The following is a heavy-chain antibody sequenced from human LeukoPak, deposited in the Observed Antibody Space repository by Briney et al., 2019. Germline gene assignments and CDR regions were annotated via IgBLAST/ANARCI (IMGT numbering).Heavy chain of an antibody. CDR3: ARRGLYGSGSYYVVWFDP. V-gene: IGHV1-2*02. D-gene: IGHD3-10*01. CDR1: GYTFTGYY. Sequence: GASVTVSCTASGYTFTGYYMHWVRQAPGQGLEWMGWINPNSGGTNYAQKFQGRVTMTRDTSISTAYMELSRLRSDDTAVYYCARRGLYGSGSYYVVWFDPWGQGTLVTVSS. J-gene: IGHJ5*02. CDR2: INPNSGGT.